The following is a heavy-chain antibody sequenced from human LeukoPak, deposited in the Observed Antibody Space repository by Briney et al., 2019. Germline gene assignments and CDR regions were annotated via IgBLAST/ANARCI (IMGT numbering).Heavy chain of an antibody. CDR1: GFTFSSYE. D-gene: IGHD5-18*01. V-gene: IGHV3-48*03. J-gene: IGHJ4*02. CDR2: ISSSGSTI. Sequence: GGSLRLSCAASGFTFSSYEMNWVRQAPGKGLEWVSYISSSGSTIYYADSVKRRFTISRDNDKNSLYLQMNSLRAEDTAVYYCARGGRQRIQLWLHHYFDYWGQGTLVTVSS. CDR3: ARGGRQRIQLWLHHYFDY.